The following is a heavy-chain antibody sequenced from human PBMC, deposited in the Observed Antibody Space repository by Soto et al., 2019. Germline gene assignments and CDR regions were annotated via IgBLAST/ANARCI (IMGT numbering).Heavy chain of an antibody. J-gene: IGHJ6*02. CDR2: ISAYNGNT. V-gene: IGHV1-18*01. D-gene: IGHD3-3*01. CDR3: ARRPKDDFWSRYFASYYYYGMDV. Sequence: PGASVKVSCKASGYTFTSYGISWVRQAPGQGLEWMGWISAYNGNTNYAQKLQGRVTMTTDTSTSTAYMELRSLRSDDTAVYYCARRPKDDFWSRYFASYYYYGMDVWGQGTRVT. CDR1: GYTFTSYG.